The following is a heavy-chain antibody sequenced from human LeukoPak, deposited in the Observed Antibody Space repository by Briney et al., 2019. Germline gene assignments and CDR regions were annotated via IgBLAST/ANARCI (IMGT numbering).Heavy chain of an antibody. CDR1: GYTFTSYG. CDR2: ISAYNGNT. D-gene: IGHD3-3*01. CDR3: ARGAGSPNYDFWSGYGVLELVN. V-gene: IGHV1-18*01. J-gene: IGHJ4*02. Sequence: GASVKVSCKASGYTFTSYGISWVRQAPGQGLEWMGWISAYNGNTNYAQKLQGRVTMTTDTSTSTAYMELRSLRSDDTAVYYCARGAGSPNYDFWSGYGVLELVNWGQGTLVTVSS.